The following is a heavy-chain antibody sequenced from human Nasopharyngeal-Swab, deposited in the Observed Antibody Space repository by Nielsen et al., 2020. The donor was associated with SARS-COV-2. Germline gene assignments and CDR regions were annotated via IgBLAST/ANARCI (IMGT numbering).Heavy chain of an antibody. D-gene: IGHD6-13*01. CDR2: ISWNSGSI. CDR3: AKTYSSSWYRRHAFDI. J-gene: IGHJ3*02. Sequence: SLRISCAASGFTFDDYAMHWVRQAPGKGLEWVSGISWNSGSIGYADSVKGRFTISRDNAKNSQYLQMNSLRAEDTALYYCAKTYSSSWYRRHAFDIWGQGTMVTVSS. V-gene: IGHV3-9*01. CDR1: GFTFDDYA.